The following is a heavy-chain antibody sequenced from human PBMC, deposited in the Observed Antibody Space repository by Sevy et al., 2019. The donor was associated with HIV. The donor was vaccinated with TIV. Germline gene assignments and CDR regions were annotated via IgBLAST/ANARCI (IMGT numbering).Heavy chain of an antibody. CDR2: IYPGDSDT. V-gene: IGHV5-51*01. Sequence: GESLKISCKCSGYSFTSYWIVWVRQMPGRGLEWMGIIYPGDSDTIYSPSFKGQVTISVDKSSSTAYLQWSRLKASDTAIYYCAKWARGTLPDYYYYGMDVWGQGTTVTVSS. D-gene: IGHD2-8*01. CDR1: GYSFTSYW. J-gene: IGHJ6*02. CDR3: AKWARGTLPDYYYYGMDV.